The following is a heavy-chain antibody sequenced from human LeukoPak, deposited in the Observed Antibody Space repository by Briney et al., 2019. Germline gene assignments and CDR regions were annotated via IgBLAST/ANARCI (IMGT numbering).Heavy chain of an antibody. V-gene: IGHV1-8*01. CDR1: GYTFTSYD. J-gene: IGHJ5*02. Sequence: ASVKVSCKASGYTFTSYDINWVRQATGQGLEWMGWMNPNSGNTGYAQKFQGRVTMTRNTSISTAYMELSRLRSDDTAVYYCARDGYYDYVWGSYRLYNWFDPWGQGTLVTVSS. D-gene: IGHD3-16*02. CDR3: ARDGYYDYVWGSYRLYNWFDP. CDR2: MNPNSGNT.